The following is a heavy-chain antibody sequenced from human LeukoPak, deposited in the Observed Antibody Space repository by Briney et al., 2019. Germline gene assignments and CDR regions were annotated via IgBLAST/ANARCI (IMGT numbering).Heavy chain of an antibody. CDR2: TYYRSKWYN. V-gene: IGHV6-1*01. CDR1: GDSVSTNSAA. D-gene: IGHD6-13*01. Sequence: SQTLSLTCAISGDSVSTNSAAWNWIRQSPSRGLEWLGKTYYRSKWYNEYAVSLEGRMTINADTSKNQFSLQLNSVTPEDTAVYYCARAKGRSPLFDYWGQGTLVTVSS. CDR3: ARAKGRSPLFDY. J-gene: IGHJ4*02.